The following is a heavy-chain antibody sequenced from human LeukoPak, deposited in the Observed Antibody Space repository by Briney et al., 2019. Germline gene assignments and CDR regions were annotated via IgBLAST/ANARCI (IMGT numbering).Heavy chain of an antibody. CDR3: AKDIQPPGGRGIGGGGFDY. V-gene: IGHV3-9*01. CDR2: ISWNSGSI. CDR1: GFTFDDYA. D-gene: IGHD1-26*01. Sequence: GGSLRLSCAASGFTFDDYAMHWVRQAPGKGLEWVSGISWNSGSIGYADSVKGRFTISRDNAKNSLYLQMNSLRAEDAALYYCAKDIQPPGGRGIGGGGFDYGARGTRVTAS. J-gene: IGHJ4*02.